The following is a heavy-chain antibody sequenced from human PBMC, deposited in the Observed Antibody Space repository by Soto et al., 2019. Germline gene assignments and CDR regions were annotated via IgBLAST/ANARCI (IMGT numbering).Heavy chain of an antibody. D-gene: IGHD3-22*01. J-gene: IGHJ4*02. CDR3: ARGADGSCYSHLDY. CDR2: INAGNGDT. Sequence: ASVKVSCKASGYTFTSYAMQWVRQAPGQRLEWMGWINAGNGDTKYSQRFQGRVTITRDTSASTAYMELSSLRSEDTAVYYCARGADGSCYSHLDYWGQGTLVTVSS. CDR1: GYTFTSYA. V-gene: IGHV1-3*01.